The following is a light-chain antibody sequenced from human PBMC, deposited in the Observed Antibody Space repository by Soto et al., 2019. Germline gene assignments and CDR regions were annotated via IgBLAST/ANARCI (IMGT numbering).Light chain of an antibody. J-gene: IGKJ1*01. Sequence: EIVLTQSPGTLSSSPGERATLSCRASQTVTSNYLAWYQQKPGQAPRLLVFGASIRATGLPDRFSGGGSGTDFTLTISRLEPEDFAVYYCQQYGSPPGTFGQGTKVEVK. V-gene: IGKV3-20*01. CDR1: QTVTSNY. CDR2: GAS. CDR3: QQYGSPPGT.